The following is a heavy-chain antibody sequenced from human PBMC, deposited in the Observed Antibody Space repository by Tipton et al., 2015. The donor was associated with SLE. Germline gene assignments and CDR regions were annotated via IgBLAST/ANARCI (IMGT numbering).Heavy chain of an antibody. J-gene: IGHJ4*02. CDR3: ARGPPAAGLFDY. CDR1: GGSFSGYY. CDR2: INHSGST. Sequence: TLSLTCAVYGGSFSGYYWSWIRQPPGKGLEWIGEINHSGSTNYNPSLKSRVTISVDTSKNQFSLKLSSVTAADTAVYYCARGPPAAGLFDYWGQGTLVTVSS. V-gene: IGHV4-34*01. D-gene: IGHD6-13*01.